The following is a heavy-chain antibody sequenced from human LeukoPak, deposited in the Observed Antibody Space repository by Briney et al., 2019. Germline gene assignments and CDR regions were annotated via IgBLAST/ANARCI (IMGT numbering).Heavy chain of an antibody. Sequence: PGGSLRLSCTGSGFTFGDYAMSWVRQAPGKGLEWVSYISSSANTIYYADSVKGRFTISRENAKNSLYLKMNSLRAEDTAVYYCATRGYYYDSGGYSYLDYWGQGTLVTVSS. J-gene: IGHJ4*02. CDR1: GFTFGDYA. CDR2: ISSSANTI. D-gene: IGHD3-22*01. CDR3: ATRGYYYDSGGYSYLDY. V-gene: IGHV3-48*03.